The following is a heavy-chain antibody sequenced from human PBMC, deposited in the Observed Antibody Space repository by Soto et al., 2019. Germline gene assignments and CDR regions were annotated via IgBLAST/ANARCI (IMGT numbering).Heavy chain of an antibody. J-gene: IGHJ6*02. D-gene: IGHD3-10*01. V-gene: IGHV3-30-3*01. CDR1: GFTFSSYA. CDR3: ARGSLLWYEYYGMDV. Sequence: GGSLRLSCAASGFTFSSYAMHWVRQAPGKGLEWVAVISYDGSNKYYADSVKGRFTISRDNSKNTLYLQMNSLRAEDTAVYYCARGSLLWYEYYGMDVWGQGTTVTVSS. CDR2: ISYDGSNK.